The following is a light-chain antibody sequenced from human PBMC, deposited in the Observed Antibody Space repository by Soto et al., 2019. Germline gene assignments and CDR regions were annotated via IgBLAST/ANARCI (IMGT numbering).Light chain of an antibody. V-gene: IGKV3-20*01. CDR2: DAS. Sequence: EIVLTQSPGTLSLSPGARATLSCRASQSVANNYLAWYQQKPGQAPRFLIYDASSRATGIPDRFSGSGSGTDFTLTISRLEPEDFAVYYCEQYGSTPLTFGGGTKVEIK. J-gene: IGKJ4*01. CDR1: QSVANNY. CDR3: EQYGSTPLT.